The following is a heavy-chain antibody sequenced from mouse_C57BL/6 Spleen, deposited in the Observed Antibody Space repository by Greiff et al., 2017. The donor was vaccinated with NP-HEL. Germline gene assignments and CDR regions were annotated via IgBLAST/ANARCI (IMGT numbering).Heavy chain of an antibody. Sequence: QVQLQQPGAELVRPGTSVKLSCKASGYTFTSYWMHWVKQRPGQGLEWIGVIDPSDSYTNYNQKFKGKATLTVDTSSSTAYMQLSSLTSEDSAVYYCARMEDYWGQGTTRTVSS. CDR1: GYTFTSYW. CDR3: ARMEDY. J-gene: IGHJ2*01. V-gene: IGHV1-59*01. CDR2: IDPSDSYT.